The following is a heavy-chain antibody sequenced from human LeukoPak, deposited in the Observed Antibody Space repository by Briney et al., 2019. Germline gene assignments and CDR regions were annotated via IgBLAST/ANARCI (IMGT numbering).Heavy chain of an antibody. V-gene: IGHV4-38-2*02. J-gene: IGHJ6*03. CDR1: GYSISSGYY. Sequence: SETLSLTCTVSGYSISSGYYWGWIRQPPGKGLEWIGSIYHSGSTYYNPSLKSRVTISVDTSKNQFSLKLSSVTAADTAVYYCARDFSSSSTVYYYYYMDVWGKGTTVTVSS. D-gene: IGHD6-6*01. CDR2: IYHSGST. CDR3: ARDFSSSSTVYYYYYMDV.